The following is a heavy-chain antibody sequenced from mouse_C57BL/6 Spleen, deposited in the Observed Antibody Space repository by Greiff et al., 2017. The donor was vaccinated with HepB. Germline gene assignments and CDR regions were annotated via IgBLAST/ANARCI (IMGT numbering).Heavy chain of an antibody. CDR3: ARDNYDGYYFDV. CDR2: ISYSGST. V-gene: IGHV3-1*01. J-gene: IGHJ1*03. D-gene: IGHD2-3*01. Sequence: VQLQQSGPGMVKPSQSLSLTCTVTGYSITSGYDWHWIRHFPGNKLEWMGYISYSGSTNYNPSLKSRISITHDTSKNHFFLKLNSVTTEDTATYYCARDNYDGYYFDVWGTGTTVTVSS. CDR1: GYSITSGYD.